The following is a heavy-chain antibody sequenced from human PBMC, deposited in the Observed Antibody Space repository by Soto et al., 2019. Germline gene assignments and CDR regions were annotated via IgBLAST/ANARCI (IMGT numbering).Heavy chain of an antibody. J-gene: IGHJ6*02. CDR3: ARATWGPDYDILTGYPASLDV. CDR2: IYYSGST. D-gene: IGHD3-9*01. CDR1: GGSISSYY. V-gene: IGHV4-59*08. Sequence: QVQLQESGPGLVKPSETLSLTCTVSGGSISSYYWSWIRQPPGKGLEWIGNIYYSGSTNSNPSLQSRVTMSTDTSKNQFSLKLSSVTAADTAVYYCARATWGPDYDILTGYPASLDVWGQGTTVTVSS.